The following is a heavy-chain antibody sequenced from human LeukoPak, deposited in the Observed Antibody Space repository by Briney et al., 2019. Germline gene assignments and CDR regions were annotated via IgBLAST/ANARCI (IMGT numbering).Heavy chain of an antibody. CDR2: ISGSGGST. Sequence: GGSLRLSCAASGFTFSSYAMSWVRQAPGKGLEWVSAISGSGGSTYYVDSVKGRFTFSRDNSKNTLYLQMNSLRAEDTAVYYCAKDFGGCVFDYWGQGTLVTVSS. CDR1: GFTFSSYA. V-gene: IGHV3-23*01. CDR3: AKDFGGCVFDY. J-gene: IGHJ4*02. D-gene: IGHD6-19*01.